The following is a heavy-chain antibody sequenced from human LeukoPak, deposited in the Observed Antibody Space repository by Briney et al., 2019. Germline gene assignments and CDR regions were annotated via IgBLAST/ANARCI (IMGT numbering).Heavy chain of an antibody. V-gene: IGHV4-34*01. Sequence: TSETLSLTCAVYRGSFSGYYWSWIRQSPGKGLEWIGEINHSGSTNYNPSLKSRVTISVDTSKKQFSLKLSSVTAADTAVYYCAREYAGYWGQGTLVTVSS. J-gene: IGHJ4*02. CDR2: INHSGST. CDR3: AREYAGY. D-gene: IGHD2-2*01. CDR1: RGSFSGYY.